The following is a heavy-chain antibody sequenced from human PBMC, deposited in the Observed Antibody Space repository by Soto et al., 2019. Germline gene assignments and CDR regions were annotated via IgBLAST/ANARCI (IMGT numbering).Heavy chain of an antibody. V-gene: IGHV4-38-2*01. Sequence: SETLSLTCAVSGYSISSGYFWAWIRQPPGKGLEWIGNVYHTGTTYYNPSLKSRVTISVDTSKNQFSLNLNFVTAADTALYYCARVPKGGFDPWGQGXLVTVSS. CDR1: GYSISSGYF. D-gene: IGHD3-16*01. CDR3: ARVPKGGFDP. J-gene: IGHJ5*02. CDR2: VYHTGTT.